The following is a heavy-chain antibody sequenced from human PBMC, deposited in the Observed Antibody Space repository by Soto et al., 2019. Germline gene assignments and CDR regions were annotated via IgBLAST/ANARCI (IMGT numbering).Heavy chain of an antibody. CDR3: ASVKSVAGGKNSFGF. CDR2: INAYNGKT. J-gene: IGHJ4*02. V-gene: IGHV1-18*01. D-gene: IGHD6-13*01. Sequence: QVQLVQSGAEVKKPGASVKVSCKASGYTFTSYGISWVRQAPGQGLEWMGWINAYNGKTQYAQKLQGRGTKTAATSTCTGYMALRNMRSDDTAVWYCASVKSVAGGKNSFGFWGQGTLVTVSS. CDR1: GYTFTSYG.